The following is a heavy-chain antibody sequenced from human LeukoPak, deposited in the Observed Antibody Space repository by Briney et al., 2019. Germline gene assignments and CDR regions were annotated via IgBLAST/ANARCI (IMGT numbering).Heavy chain of an antibody. CDR1: GGSISSSSYY. CDR2: IYYSGST. Sequence: SETLSLTCTVSGGSISSSSYYWGWIRQPPGKGLEWIGSIYYSGSTYYNPSLKSRVTISVDTSKNQFSLKLSSVTAADTAVYYCARARGYCSGGSCYTLEITKKFDYWGQGTLVTVSS. CDR3: ARARGYCSGGSCYTLEITKKFDY. D-gene: IGHD2-15*01. J-gene: IGHJ4*02. V-gene: IGHV4-39*07.